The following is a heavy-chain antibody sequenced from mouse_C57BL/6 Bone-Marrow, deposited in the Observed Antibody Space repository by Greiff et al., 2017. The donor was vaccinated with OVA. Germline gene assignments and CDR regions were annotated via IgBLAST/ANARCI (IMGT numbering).Heavy chain of an antibody. Sequence: EVQLQQSGPELVKPGASVKISCKASGYTFPDYYMNWVKQSHGKSLEWIGDINPNNGGTSYNQKFKGKATLTVDKSSSTAYMELRSLTSEDSADYYCARQGYGSSYNYFDYWGQGTTLTVSS. J-gene: IGHJ2*01. CDR1: GYTFPDYY. CDR3: ARQGYGSSYNYFDY. D-gene: IGHD1-1*01. CDR2: INPNNGGT. V-gene: IGHV1-26*01.